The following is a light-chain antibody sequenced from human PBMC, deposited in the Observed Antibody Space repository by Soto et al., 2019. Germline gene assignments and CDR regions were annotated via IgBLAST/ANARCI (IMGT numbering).Light chain of an antibody. J-gene: IGKJ2*01. V-gene: IGKV3-11*01. Sequence: EIVLAQSPATLSLSHGERATLSCRASQDISNFLAWYQQRPGQAPRLLIYDASNRATGIPARFSGSGSGTDFTLTIVGLEPEDFAIYYCQQRASWPPFTFGQGTKLEV. CDR3: QQRASWPPFT. CDR1: QDISNF. CDR2: DAS.